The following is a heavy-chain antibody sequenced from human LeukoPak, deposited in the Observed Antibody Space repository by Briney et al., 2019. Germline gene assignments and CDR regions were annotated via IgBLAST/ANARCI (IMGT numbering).Heavy chain of an antibody. CDR3: ARAPLILNAESSYYFDY. J-gene: IGHJ4*02. D-gene: IGHD3-9*01. Sequence: GASVKVSCKASGYTSTSYGISWVRQAPGQGLEWMGKIIPIFGTANYAQKFQGRVTITTDESTSTAYMELSSLRSEDTAVYYCARAPLILNAESSYYFDYWGQGTLVTVSS. V-gene: IGHV1-69*05. CDR2: IIPIFGTA. CDR1: GYTSTSYG.